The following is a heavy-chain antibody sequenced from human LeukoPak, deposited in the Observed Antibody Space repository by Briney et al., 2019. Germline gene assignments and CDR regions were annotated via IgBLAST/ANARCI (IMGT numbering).Heavy chain of an antibody. D-gene: IGHD4-17*01. V-gene: IGHV1-8*01. Sequence: GASVKVSCKASRYTFTSYDINWVRQATGQGLEWMGWMNPNSGNTGYAQKFQGRVTMTRNTSISTAYMELSSLRSEDTAVYYCVRVFTDYGDYYFDYWGQGTLVTVSS. CDR1: RYTFTSYD. CDR3: VRVFTDYGDYYFDY. CDR2: MNPNSGNT. J-gene: IGHJ4*02.